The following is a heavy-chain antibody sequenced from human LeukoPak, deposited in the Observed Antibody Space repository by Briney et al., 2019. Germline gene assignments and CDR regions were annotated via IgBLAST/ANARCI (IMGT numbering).Heavy chain of an antibody. CDR2: ISGSGGST. CDR1: GFTVSSDY. J-gene: IGHJ1*01. D-gene: IGHD6-13*01. CDR3: AKGSSSWYLEYFQH. V-gene: IGHV3-23*01. Sequence: GGSLRLSCSASGFTVSSDYMSWVRQAPGKGLEWVSAISGSGGSTYYADSVKGRFTISRDNSKNTLYLQMNSLRAEDTAVYYCAKGSSSWYLEYFQHWGQGTLVTVSS.